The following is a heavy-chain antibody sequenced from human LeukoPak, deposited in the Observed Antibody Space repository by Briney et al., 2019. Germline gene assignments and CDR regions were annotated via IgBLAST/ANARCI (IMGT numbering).Heavy chain of an antibody. CDR1: GFTVSSSY. CDR2: IYIGGNT. V-gene: IGHV3-53*01. J-gene: IGHJ4*02. CDR3: VRGDGYNFFDY. Sequence: GGSLRLSCAASGFTVSSSYMSWVRQAPGKGLEWVSVIYIGGNTYYAESVRGRFTISRDNSENTLYLQLNSLRAEDTAVYYCVRGDGYNFFDYWGQGTLVTVSS. D-gene: IGHD5-24*01.